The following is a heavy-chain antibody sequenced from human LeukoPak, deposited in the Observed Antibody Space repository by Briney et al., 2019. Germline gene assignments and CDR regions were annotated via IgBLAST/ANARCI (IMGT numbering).Heavy chain of an antibody. CDR2: ISSRSSTT. J-gene: IGHJ4*02. CDR1: GFTFTSHG. D-gene: IGHD6-6*01. CDR3: AASAYSSSSGDY. V-gene: IGHV3-48*01. Sequence: PGGSLRLSCAASGFTFTSHGIYWVRQAPGKGLEWVSYISSRSSTTKYADSVKGRFTISRDDARNSVYLQMSSLGAEDTAVYYCAASAYSSSSGDYWGQGTLVTVSS.